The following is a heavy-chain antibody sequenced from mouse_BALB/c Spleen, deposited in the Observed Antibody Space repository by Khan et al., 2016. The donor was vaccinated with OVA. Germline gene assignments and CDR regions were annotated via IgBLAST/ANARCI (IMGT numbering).Heavy chain of an antibody. D-gene: IGHD6-1*01. CDR1: GYTFTNYW. CDR2: TYPGGGYT. V-gene: IGHV1-63*02. CDR3: SRRRAARDTWGYLDC. Sequence: VQLQESGAELVRPGPSVTMSCKVSGYTFTNYWIGWVQQSPGHGLEWIGDTYPGGGYTNYNEKFKGKATLTAATSSRTSYMLLSGLTSEDSAIFYDSRRRAARDTWGYLDCWGQGTTLTVAS. J-gene: IGHJ2*01.